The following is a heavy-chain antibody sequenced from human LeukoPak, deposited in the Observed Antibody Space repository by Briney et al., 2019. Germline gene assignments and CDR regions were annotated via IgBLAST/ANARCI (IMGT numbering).Heavy chain of an antibody. CDR1: GGSISSGSYY. J-gene: IGHJ5*02. D-gene: IGHD6-19*01. CDR3: ARAVYSSGWYRGMGFDP. CDR2: IYTSGNT. Sequence: PSETLSLTCTVSGGSISSGSYYWSWIRQPAGKGLEWIGRIYTSGNTNYNPSLKSRVTISIDTSKNQFSLKLSSVTAADTAVYYCARAVYSSGWYRGMGFDPWGQGTLVTVSS. V-gene: IGHV4-61*02.